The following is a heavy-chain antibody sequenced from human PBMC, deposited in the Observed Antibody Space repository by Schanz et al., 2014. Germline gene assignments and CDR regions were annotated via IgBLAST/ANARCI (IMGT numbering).Heavy chain of an antibody. J-gene: IGHJ4*02. D-gene: IGHD3-3*01. V-gene: IGHV3-48*01. CDR3: VRDSFFAFDY. Sequence: EVQLVESGGGWVQPGGSLRLSCTASGFPFSDYFMAWIRQPPGRGLEWVSAMNESHSTIYYADSVKGRFTMSRDNAKNSVFLQMNSLRAEDTAVYYCVRDSFFAFDYWGQGTLVTVSS. CDR1: GFPFSDYF. CDR2: MNESHSTI.